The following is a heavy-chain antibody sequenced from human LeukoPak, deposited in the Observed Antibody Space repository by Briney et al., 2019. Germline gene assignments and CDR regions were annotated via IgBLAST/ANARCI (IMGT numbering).Heavy chain of an antibody. V-gene: IGHV1-8*03. Sequence: ASVKVSCKASGYTFTSYDINWVRQATGQGLEWMAWMNPNSGNTGYAQKFQGRVTITRNTSISTAYMELSSLRSEDTAVYYCARGFPPYCGGDCYYYFDYWGQGTLVTVSS. CDR3: ARGFPPYCGGDCYYYFDY. CDR2: MNPNSGNT. J-gene: IGHJ4*02. CDR1: GYTFTSYD. D-gene: IGHD2-21*02.